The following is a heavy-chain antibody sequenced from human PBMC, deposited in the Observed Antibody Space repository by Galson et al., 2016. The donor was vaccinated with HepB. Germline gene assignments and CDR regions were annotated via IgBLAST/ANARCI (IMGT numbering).Heavy chain of an antibody. Sequence: SLRLSCAASGFSFSTYAMHWVRQAPGKGLEWVALISYDGSYSSYTDSVKGRFTISRDNPKKTLYLQMNSLRAEDTAVYYCAKVPSMVRGFWGQGTMVTVSS. CDR3: AKVPSMVRGF. V-gene: IGHV3-30*18. J-gene: IGHJ3*01. D-gene: IGHD3-10*01. CDR2: ISYDGSYS. CDR1: GFSFSTYA.